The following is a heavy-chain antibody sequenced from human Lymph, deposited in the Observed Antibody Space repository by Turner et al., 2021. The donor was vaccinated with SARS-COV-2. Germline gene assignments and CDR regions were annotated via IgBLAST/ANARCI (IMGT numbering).Heavy chain of an antibody. V-gene: IGHV4-39*02. J-gene: IGHJ4*02. Sequence: QPQLQVSGPGLVKPSESRSLTCTVSGGSLSSSFYYWGWIRQPLGKGLEWVGLIYNNGSTYYNPYLQRRVTISLGTTNNHYSLMLTSVTAADTAVFYCSRGAPQGWYGPVFDYWGQGTLVTVSS. D-gene: IGHD6-19*01. CDR1: GGSLSSSFYY. CDR2: IYNNGST. CDR3: SRGAPQGWYGPVFDY.